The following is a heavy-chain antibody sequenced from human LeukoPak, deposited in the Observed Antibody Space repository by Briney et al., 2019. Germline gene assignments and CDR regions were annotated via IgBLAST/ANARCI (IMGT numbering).Heavy chain of an antibody. CDR2: IYYNGGT. V-gene: IGHV4-59*08. Sequence: SETLSLTCTVSGGSISSYYWSWIRQPPGKGLEWVGYIYYNGGTNYNPSLKSRVTTSVHTSKNQLSLKLSSVTAADTAVYYCARVIGYCSSTSCFGFFDYWGQGTLVTVSS. CDR3: ARVIGYCSSTSCFGFFDY. CDR1: GGSISSYY. J-gene: IGHJ4*02. D-gene: IGHD2-2*01.